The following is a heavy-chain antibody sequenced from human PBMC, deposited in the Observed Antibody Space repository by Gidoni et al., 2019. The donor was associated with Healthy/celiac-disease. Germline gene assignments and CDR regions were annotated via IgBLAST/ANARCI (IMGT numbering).Heavy chain of an antibody. CDR3: ARTITMVQGVIDY. V-gene: IGHV3-30*01. D-gene: IGHD3-10*01. CDR2: ISYDGSNK. Sequence: QVQLVESGGGVVQPGRSLRLSCAASGFTFSSYGMHWVRQAPGKGLEWVAVISYDGSNKYYADSVKGRFTISRDNSKNTLYLQMNSLRAEDTAVYYCARTITMVQGVIDYWGQGTLVTVSS. J-gene: IGHJ4*02. CDR1: GFTFSSYG.